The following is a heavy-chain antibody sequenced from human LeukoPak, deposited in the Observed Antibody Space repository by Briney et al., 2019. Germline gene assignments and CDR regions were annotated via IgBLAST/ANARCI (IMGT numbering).Heavy chain of an antibody. CDR3: ARAPYDFWSGYLYYFDY. D-gene: IGHD3-3*01. Sequence: SVKVSCKASGYTFTSYGISWVRQAPGQGLEWMGRIIPILGIANYAQKFQGRVTITADKSTSTAYMELSSLRSEDTAVYYCARAPYDFWSGYLYYFDYWGQGTLVTVSS. J-gene: IGHJ4*02. CDR2: IIPILGIA. V-gene: IGHV1-69*04. CDR1: GYTFTSYG.